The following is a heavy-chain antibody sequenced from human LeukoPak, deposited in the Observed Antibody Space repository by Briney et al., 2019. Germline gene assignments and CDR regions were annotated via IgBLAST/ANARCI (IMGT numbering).Heavy chain of an antibody. V-gene: IGHV1-69*04. Sequence: GASVKVSCKASGGTLSSYAISWVRQAPGQGLEWMGRIIPILGIANYAQKFQGRVTITADKSTSTAYMELSSLRSEDTAVYYCARGATDIVVVVAAPFDPWGQGTLVTVSS. CDR2: IIPILGIA. D-gene: IGHD2-15*01. J-gene: IGHJ5*02. CDR3: ARGATDIVVVVAAPFDP. CDR1: GGTLSSYA.